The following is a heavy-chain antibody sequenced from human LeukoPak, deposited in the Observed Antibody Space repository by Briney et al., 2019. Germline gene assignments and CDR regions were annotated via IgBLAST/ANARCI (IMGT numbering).Heavy chain of an antibody. CDR3: ARGNPPPVRPRSYYDSSGYYSWYYYGMDV. CDR1: GGSFSGYY. Sequence: SETLSLTCAVYGGSFSGYYWSWIRQPPGKGLEWIGEINHSGSTNYNPSLKSRVTISVDASKNQFSLKLSSVTAADTAVYYCARGNPPPVRPRSYYDSSGYYSWYYYGMDVWGQGTTVTVSS. J-gene: IGHJ6*02. CDR2: INHSGST. D-gene: IGHD3-22*01. V-gene: IGHV4-34*01.